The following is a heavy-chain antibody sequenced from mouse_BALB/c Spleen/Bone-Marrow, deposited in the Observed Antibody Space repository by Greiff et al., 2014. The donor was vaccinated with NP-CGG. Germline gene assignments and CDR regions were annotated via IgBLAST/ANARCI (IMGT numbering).Heavy chain of an antibody. Sequence: DVKLVESGPGLVKPSQSLSLTCTVTGYSITSDYAWNWIRQFPGNKLEWVGSISYSGGTDYNPTLKSRFSITRDTSKNQFFLQLNSVTAEDTATYYCARKFYYFDYWGHGTTLTVSS. J-gene: IGHJ2*01. CDR3: ARKFYYFDY. CDR2: ISYSGGT. CDR1: GYSITSDYA. V-gene: IGHV3-2*02.